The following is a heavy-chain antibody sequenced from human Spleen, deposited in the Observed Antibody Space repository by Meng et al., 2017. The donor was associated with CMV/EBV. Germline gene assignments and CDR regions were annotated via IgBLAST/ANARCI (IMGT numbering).Heavy chain of an antibody. CDR1: GYTFTGYY. CDR3: ARCEGDYNCYYGMDV. J-gene: IGHJ6*02. V-gene: IGHV1-2*02. D-gene: IGHD1-1*01. CDR2: INPNSGGT. Sequence: ASVKVSCKASGYTFTGYYIQWVRQAPGQGLEWMGGINPNSGGTNYAQKFQGRVIMTRDTSTSTAYMELSRLRSDDTAVYYCARCEGDYNCYYGMDVWGQGTTVTVSS.